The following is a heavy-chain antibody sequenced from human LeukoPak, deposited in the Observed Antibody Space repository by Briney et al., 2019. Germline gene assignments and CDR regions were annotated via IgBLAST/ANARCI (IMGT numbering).Heavy chain of an antibody. J-gene: IGHJ4*02. Sequence: GGSLRLSCAASGFTFSSYSMNWVRQAPGKGLEWVSSISSSSSYIYYADSVKGRFTISRDNAKNSLYLQMNSLRAEDTAVYYRAYRWDSSGYYFDYWGQGTLVTVSS. D-gene: IGHD3-22*01. CDR2: ISSSSSYI. V-gene: IGHV3-21*01. CDR1: GFTFSSYS. CDR3: AYRWDSSGYYFDY.